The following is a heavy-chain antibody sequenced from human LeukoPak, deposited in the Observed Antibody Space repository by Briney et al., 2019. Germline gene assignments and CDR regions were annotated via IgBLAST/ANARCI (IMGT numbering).Heavy chain of an antibody. CDR3: ARGPTTVTRAFDY. CDR2: IYTSGST. CDR1: GGSISRSGYY. V-gene: IGHV4-61*02. J-gene: IGHJ4*02. Sequence: SETLSLTCAVSGGSISRSGYYWSSIRQPAGKGLQWIGRIYTSGSTNYNPSLKSRVTMSVDTSKNQFSLNLNSVTAADTAVYYCARGPTTVTRAFDYWGQGTLVTVSS. D-gene: IGHD4-17*01.